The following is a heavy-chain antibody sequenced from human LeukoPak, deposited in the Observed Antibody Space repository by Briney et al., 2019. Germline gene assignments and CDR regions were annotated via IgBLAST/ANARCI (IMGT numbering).Heavy chain of an antibody. J-gene: IGHJ4*02. CDR1: GFTFSSYE. CDR2: ISSSGSTI. V-gene: IGHV3-48*03. CDR3: ARDGMVRGVIDY. D-gene: IGHD3-10*01. Sequence: GGSLRLSCAASGFTFSSYEMNWVRQAPGKGLEWVSYISSSGSTIYYADSVKGRFTISRDNAKNSLYLQMNSLRAEDTAVYYCARDGMVRGVIDYWGQGTLVTVSS.